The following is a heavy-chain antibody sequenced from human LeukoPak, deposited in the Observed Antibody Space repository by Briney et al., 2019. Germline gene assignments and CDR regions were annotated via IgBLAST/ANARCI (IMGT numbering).Heavy chain of an antibody. CDR2: ISAYNGNT. CDR3: ARDKEREYYDSSGYYSWFDP. D-gene: IGHD3-22*01. CDR1: GYTFTSYG. J-gene: IGHJ5*02. V-gene: IGHV1-18*01. Sequence: ASVKVSCKASGYTFTSYGISWVRQAPGQGLEWMGWISAYNGNTNYAQKIQGRVTMTTDTSTSTAYMELRRLRSDDTAVYYCARDKEREYYDSSGYYSWFDPWGQGTLVTVSS.